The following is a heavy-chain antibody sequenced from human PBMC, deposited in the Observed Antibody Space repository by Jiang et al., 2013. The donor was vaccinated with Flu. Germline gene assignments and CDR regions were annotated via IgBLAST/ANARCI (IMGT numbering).Heavy chain of an antibody. CDR3: ARDRAVAGVGGYYFDY. CDR2: ILQVQVYN. CDR1: GDSVSSNSAA. V-gene: IGHV6-1*01. Sequence: TCAISGDSVSSNSAAWNWIRQSPSRGLEWAGKDILQVQVYNDYAVSVKSRITINPDTSKNQFSLQLNSVTPEDTAVYYCARDRAVAGVGGYYFDYWGQGTLVTVSS. J-gene: IGHJ4*02. D-gene: IGHD6-19*01.